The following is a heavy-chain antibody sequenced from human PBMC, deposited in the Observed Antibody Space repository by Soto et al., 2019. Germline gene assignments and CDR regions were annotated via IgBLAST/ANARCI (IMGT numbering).Heavy chain of an antibody. CDR1: GVSLTSGTYY. CDR2: IFYSGST. Sequence: QVQLQESGPGLVKPSQTLSLTCSVSGVSLTSGTYYWSWIRQHPGKGLEWIGYIFYSGSTDYNPSLKSRFNISVDTSKNQFSLKLSSVTAADTAVYYCASTEDFFDYWCQGTLVTVSS. V-gene: IGHV4-31*03. J-gene: IGHJ4*02. CDR3: ASTEDFFDY.